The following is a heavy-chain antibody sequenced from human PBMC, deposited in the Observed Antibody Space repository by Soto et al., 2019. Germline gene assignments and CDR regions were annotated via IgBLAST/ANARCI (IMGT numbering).Heavy chain of an antibody. CDR1: GFRFDEYA. CDR2: ISWNNYDI. V-gene: IGHV3-9*01. Sequence: EVQLVESGGSLVQPGRSLRLSCAASGFRFDEYAMQWVRQGPRKGLEWVSSISWNNYDILYADSVKGRFTISRDNAKNALFLQMTSLRAEDTALYYCASENVAYDSGWHCKDVWGDGATVTVSS. J-gene: IGHJ6*04. D-gene: IGHD3-22*01. CDR3: ASENVAYDSGWHCKDV.